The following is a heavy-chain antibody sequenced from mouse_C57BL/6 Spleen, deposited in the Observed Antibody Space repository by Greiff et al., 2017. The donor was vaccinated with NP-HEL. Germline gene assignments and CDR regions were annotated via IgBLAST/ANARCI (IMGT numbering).Heavy chain of an antibody. D-gene: IGHD1-1*01. J-gene: IGHJ3*01. V-gene: IGHV3-6*01. CDR2: ISYDGSN. CDR1: GYSITSGYY. CDR3: ARGPYYGSSY. Sequence: EVHLVESGPGLVKPSQSLSLTCSVTGYSITSGYYWNWIRQFPGNKLEWMGYISYDGSNNYNPSLKNRISITRDTSKNQFFLKLNSVTTEDTATYYCARGPYYGSSYWGQGTLVTVSA.